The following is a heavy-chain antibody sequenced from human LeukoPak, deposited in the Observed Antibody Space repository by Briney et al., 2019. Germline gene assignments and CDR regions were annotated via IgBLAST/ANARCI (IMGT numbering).Heavy chain of an antibody. CDR3: ARSTIRVLNMDV. D-gene: IGHD2-2*02. CDR2: IYYSGNT. Sequence: PSETLSLTCTVSGGSISGSSYYWGWIRQPPGKGLEWIGSIYYSGNTYHNPSLKRRVTISVDTSKNQFSLKLSSVTAADTAVYYCARSTIRVLNMDVWGKGTTVTVSS. V-gene: IGHV4-39*07. CDR1: GGSISGSSYY. J-gene: IGHJ6*03.